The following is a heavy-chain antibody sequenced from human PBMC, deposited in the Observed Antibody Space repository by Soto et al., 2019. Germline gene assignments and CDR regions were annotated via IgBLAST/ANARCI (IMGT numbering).Heavy chain of an antibody. J-gene: IGHJ4*02. CDR2: VCYRGTT. D-gene: IGHD6-6*01. Sequence: PSETLSLTCTVSGASIDTSSYCWGWIRQPPGKGLEWIGSVCYRGTTYYNPSLKSRLTISVDTSKRQFSLKLSSVTAPDTAVFYCARQGEHSISYFFDSWGQGTLVTVSS. CDR3: ARQGEHSISYFFDS. CDR1: GASIDTSSYC. V-gene: IGHV4-39*01.